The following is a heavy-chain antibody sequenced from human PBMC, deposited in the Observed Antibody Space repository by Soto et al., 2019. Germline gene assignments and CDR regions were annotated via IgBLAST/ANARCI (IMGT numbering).Heavy chain of an antibody. V-gene: IGHV1-69*06. CDR1: GGTFSSYA. D-gene: IGHD1-26*01. Sequence: ASVKVSCKASGGTFSSYAISWVRQAPGQGLEWMGGIIPIFGTANYAQKFQGRVTITADKSTSTAYMELSSLRSEDTAVYYCAKHSGADCYYCYGMDVWRQGPTVTVSS. CDR3: AKHSGADCYYCYGMDV. J-gene: IGHJ6*02. CDR2: IIPIFGTA.